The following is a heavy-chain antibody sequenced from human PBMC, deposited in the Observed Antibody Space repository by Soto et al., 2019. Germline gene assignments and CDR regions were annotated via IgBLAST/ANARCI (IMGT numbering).Heavy chain of an antibody. CDR3: AKGLKGRSSYSSSWLDP. Sequence: GGSLRLSCAASGFTFSSYGVHWVRQAPGKGLEWVAGISYDGSNKYYADSVKGRFTISRDNSKNTLYLQMNSLRAEDTAVYFCAKGLKGRSSYSSSWLDPWGQGTQVTVSS. D-gene: IGHD6-6*01. CDR1: GFTFSSYG. CDR2: ISYDGSNK. V-gene: IGHV3-30*18. J-gene: IGHJ5*02.